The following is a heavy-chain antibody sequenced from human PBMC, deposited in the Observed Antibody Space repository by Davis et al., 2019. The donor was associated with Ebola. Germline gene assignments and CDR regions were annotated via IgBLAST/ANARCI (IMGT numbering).Heavy chain of an antibody. Sequence: MPSETLSLTCTVSGGSISSYYWSWIRQPPGKGLEWIGYLYYSGNTNYNPTPKSRVTITVDASKNQFSLKLSSVTAADTAVYYCARGLVVVAATYFDYWGQGTLVTVSS. CDR2: LYYSGNT. V-gene: IGHV4-59*01. CDR3: ARGLVVVAATYFDY. CDR1: GGSISSYY. J-gene: IGHJ4*02. D-gene: IGHD2-15*01.